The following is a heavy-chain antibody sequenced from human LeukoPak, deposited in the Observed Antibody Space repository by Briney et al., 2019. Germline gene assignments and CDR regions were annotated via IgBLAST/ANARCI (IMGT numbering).Heavy chain of an antibody. J-gene: IGHJ3*02. CDR3: ARYFARYCSSTSCSDAFDI. CDR2: IYYSGST. V-gene: IGHV4-39*01. D-gene: IGHD2-2*01. Sequence: SETLSLTCAVSGGSISSSSYYWGWLRQPPGKGLEWIGSIYYSGSTYYNPSLKSRVTISVDTSKNQFSLKLSSVTAADTAVYYCARYFARYCSSTSCSDAFDIWGQGTMVTVSS. CDR1: GGSISSSSYY.